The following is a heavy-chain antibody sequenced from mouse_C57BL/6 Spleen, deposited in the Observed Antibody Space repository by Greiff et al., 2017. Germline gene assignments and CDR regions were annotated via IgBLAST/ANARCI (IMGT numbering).Heavy chain of an antibody. J-gene: IGHJ1*03. Sequence: EVQVVESGGGLVKPGGSLKLSCAASGFTFSDYGMHWVRQAPEKGLEWVAYISSGSSTIYYADTVKGRFTISRDNAKNTLFLQMTSLRSEDTAMYYCAGGIYYGNSYWYFDVWGTGTTVTVSS. CDR3: AGGIYYGNSYWYFDV. CDR1: GFTFSDYG. D-gene: IGHD2-1*01. V-gene: IGHV5-17*01. CDR2: ISSGSSTI.